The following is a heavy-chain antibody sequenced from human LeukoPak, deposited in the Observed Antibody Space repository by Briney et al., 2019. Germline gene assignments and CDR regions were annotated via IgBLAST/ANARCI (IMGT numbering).Heavy chain of an antibody. CDR1: GFTFSSYS. Sequence: PGGSLRLSCAASGFTFSSYSMNWVRQAPGKGLEWVSSISTSSTYIYYADPVKGRFTTTRDNAKKSLYLQMNSLRAEDTAVYYCARDPPFIIGTTFFDHWGQGTLVTVSS. J-gene: IGHJ4*02. CDR2: ISTSSTYI. V-gene: IGHV3-21*01. D-gene: IGHD1-20*01. CDR3: ARDPPFIIGTTFFDH.